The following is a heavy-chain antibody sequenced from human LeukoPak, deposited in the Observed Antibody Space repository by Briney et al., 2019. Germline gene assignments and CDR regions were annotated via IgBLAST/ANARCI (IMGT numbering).Heavy chain of an antibody. D-gene: IGHD2-15*01. CDR3: AKRATQSLSGGSCFDY. CDR1: GFTFSSYE. CDR2: ISSSGSTI. Sequence: PGGSLRLSCAASGFTFSSYEMNWVRQAPGKGLEWVADISSSGSTIYYADSVKGRFTISRDNSKNTLYLQMNSLRAEDTAVYYCAKRATQSLSGGSCFDYWGQGTLVTVSS. J-gene: IGHJ4*02. V-gene: IGHV3-48*03.